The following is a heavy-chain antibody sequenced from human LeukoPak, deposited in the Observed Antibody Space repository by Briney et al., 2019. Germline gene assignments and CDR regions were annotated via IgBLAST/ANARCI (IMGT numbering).Heavy chain of an antibody. Sequence: PSETLSLTCAVYGGSFSGYYWSWIRQPPGKGLEWIGEINHSGSTNYNPSLKSRVTISVDTSKNQSSLKLSSVTAADTAVYYCASSPLYYYDSSGYYSYWGQGTLVTVSS. V-gene: IGHV4-34*01. CDR2: INHSGST. J-gene: IGHJ4*02. CDR1: GGSFSGYY. D-gene: IGHD3-22*01. CDR3: ASSPLYYYDSSGYYSY.